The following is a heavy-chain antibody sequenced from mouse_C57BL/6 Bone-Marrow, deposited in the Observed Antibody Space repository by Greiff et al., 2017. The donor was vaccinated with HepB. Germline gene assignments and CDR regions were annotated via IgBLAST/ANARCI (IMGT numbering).Heavy chain of an antibody. Sequence: QVQLQQSGPELVKPGASVKISCKASGYAFSSSWMNWVKQRPGKGLEWIGRIYPGDGDTNYNGKFKGKATLTADKSSSTAYMQLSSLTSEDSAVYFCAREGDYDALYFDYWGQGTTLTVSS. V-gene: IGHV1-82*01. D-gene: IGHD2-4*01. CDR1: GYAFSSSW. CDR3: AREGDYDALYFDY. CDR2: IYPGDGDT. J-gene: IGHJ2*01.